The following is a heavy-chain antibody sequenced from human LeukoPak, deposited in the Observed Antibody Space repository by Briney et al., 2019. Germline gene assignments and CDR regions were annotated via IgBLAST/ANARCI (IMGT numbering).Heavy chain of an antibody. V-gene: IGHV1-2*02. D-gene: IGHD3-3*01. CDR1: GYTFTGYS. CDR3: ARGGGTISGVVDY. Sequence: GASVKASCKASGYTFTGYSIHWVRQAPGQGLEWMGWFNPNSGGTNYAQKFQDRVTMTRDTSINTAYMELSRLRFDDTAVYYCARGGGTISGVVDYWGQGTLVTVSS. CDR2: FNPNSGGT. J-gene: IGHJ4*02.